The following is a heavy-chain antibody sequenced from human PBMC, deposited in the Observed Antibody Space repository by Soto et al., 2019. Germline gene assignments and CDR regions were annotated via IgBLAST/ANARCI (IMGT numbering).Heavy chain of an antibody. D-gene: IGHD2-15*01. CDR1: GGSFSGYY. Sequence: SETLSLTCAVYGGSFSGYYWSWIRQHPGKGLEWIGEINHSGSTNYNPSLKSRVTISVDTSKNQFSLKLTSVTAADTAVYYCASDPLGYCRGGSCYSWGQGSLVTVSS. CDR3: ASDPLGYCRGGSCYS. CDR2: INHSGST. V-gene: IGHV4-34*01. J-gene: IGHJ5*02.